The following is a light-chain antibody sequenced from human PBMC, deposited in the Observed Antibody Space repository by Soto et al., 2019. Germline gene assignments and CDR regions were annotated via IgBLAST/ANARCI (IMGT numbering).Light chain of an antibody. CDR3: ISYTVSRSYA. V-gene: IGLV2-14*01. Sequence: QSALTQPASVSGSPGQSITISCSGTSSDIGTYDHVAWFQQFPGKTPKLVIYSVSDRPSGVSYRFSGSKSGNTASLTISGLQADDEADYYCISYTVSRSYAFGTGTKVTVL. CDR1: SSDIGTYDH. CDR2: SVS. J-gene: IGLJ1*01.